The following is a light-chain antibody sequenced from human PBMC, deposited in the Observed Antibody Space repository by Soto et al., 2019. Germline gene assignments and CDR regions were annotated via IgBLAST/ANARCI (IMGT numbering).Light chain of an antibody. CDR3: QQYSNWPSWT. Sequence: ILMTQSKATLSVSPGERATLSCRASQSVSSNLAWYQQKPGQAPRLLIYGASTRATGIPARFSGSGSGTEFTLTISSLQSEDFAVYYCQQYSNWPSWTFGQGTKVAI. CDR2: GAS. CDR1: QSVSSN. J-gene: IGKJ1*01. V-gene: IGKV3-15*01.